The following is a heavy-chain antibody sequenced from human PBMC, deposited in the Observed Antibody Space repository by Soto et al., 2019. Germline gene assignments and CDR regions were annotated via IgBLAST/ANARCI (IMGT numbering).Heavy chain of an antibody. J-gene: IGHJ4*02. CDR2: INPNSGGT. CDR1: GYTFIGYY. Sequence: GASVKVSCKASGYTFIGYYMHWVRQAPGQGLEWMGWINPNSGGTNYAQKFQGWVTMTRDTSISTAYMELSRLRSDDTAVYYCARGGSLTTVIAFDYWGQGTLVTVSS. D-gene: IGHD4-17*01. CDR3: ARGGSLTTVIAFDY. V-gene: IGHV1-2*04.